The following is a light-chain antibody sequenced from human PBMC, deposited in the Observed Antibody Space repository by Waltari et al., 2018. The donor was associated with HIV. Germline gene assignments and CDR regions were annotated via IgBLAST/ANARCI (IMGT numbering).Light chain of an antibody. J-gene: IGLJ3*02. CDR3: QSAASSATYRV. V-gene: IGLV3-25*03. Sequence: SYELTQPPSVSVSPGQTARITCSGDALPKQYASWYQQKPGQAPVLVIYKDSERPSGIPERFSGSSSGTTVTLTISGVQEEDEADYYCQSAASSATYRVFGGGTKLTVL. CDR2: KDS. CDR1: ALPKQY.